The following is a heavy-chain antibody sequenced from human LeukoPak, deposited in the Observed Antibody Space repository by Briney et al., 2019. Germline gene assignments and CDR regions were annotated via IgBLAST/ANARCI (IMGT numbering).Heavy chain of an antibody. CDR2: IYSGGST. V-gene: IGHV3-66*01. J-gene: IGHJ4*02. CDR3: AKDLGNSGRYYTY. Sequence: GGSLRLPCAASGFTVSSNYMSWVRQAPGKGLEWVSVIYSGGSTYYADSVKGRFTISRDNSKNTLYLQMNSLRAEDTAGYYCAKDLGNSGRYYTYWGQGTLVTVSS. D-gene: IGHD3-22*01. CDR1: GFTVSSNY.